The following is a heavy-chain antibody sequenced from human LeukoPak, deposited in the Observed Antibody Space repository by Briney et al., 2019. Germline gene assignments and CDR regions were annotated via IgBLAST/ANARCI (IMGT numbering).Heavy chain of an antibody. CDR3: AKEGLGDIVVVPAAILIDY. V-gene: IGHV3-30*02. CDR2: IRYDGSNK. Sequence: GGSLRLSCAASGFTFSSYGMHWVRQAPGKGLEWVAFIRYDGSNKYYAESVKGRFTITRDNSTNTLYLQMNSLRAEDTAVYYCAKEGLGDIVVVPAAILIDYWGQGTLVTVSS. D-gene: IGHD2-2*02. CDR1: GFTFSSYG. J-gene: IGHJ4*02.